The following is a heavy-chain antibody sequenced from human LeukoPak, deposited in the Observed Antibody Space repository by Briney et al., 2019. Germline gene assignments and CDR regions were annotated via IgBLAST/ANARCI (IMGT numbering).Heavy chain of an antibody. D-gene: IGHD3-10*01. CDR1: GGSISSGSYY. J-gene: IGHJ5*02. Sequence: SQTLSLTCTVSGGSISSGSYYWSWIRQPAGKGLEWIGRIYTSGSTNYNPSLKSRVTISVDTSKNQFSLKLSSVTAADTAVYYCARDTGADWSDPWGQGTLVTVSS. CDR3: ARDTGADWSDP. V-gene: IGHV4-61*02. CDR2: IYTSGST.